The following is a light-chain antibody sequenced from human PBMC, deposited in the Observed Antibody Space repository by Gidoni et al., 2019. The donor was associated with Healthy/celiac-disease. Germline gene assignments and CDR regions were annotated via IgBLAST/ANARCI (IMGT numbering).Light chain of an antibody. V-gene: IGLV3-21*04. CDR3: QVWDSSSDPVV. Sequence: SYVLTQPHSVSVAPGKTARITCGGNNIGSKSVHWYQQKPGQAPVLVIYYDSDRPSGIPERFSGSNSGNTATLTISRVEAGDEADYYCQVWDSSSDPVVFGGGTKLTVL. CDR2: YDS. CDR1: NIGSKS. J-gene: IGLJ2*01.